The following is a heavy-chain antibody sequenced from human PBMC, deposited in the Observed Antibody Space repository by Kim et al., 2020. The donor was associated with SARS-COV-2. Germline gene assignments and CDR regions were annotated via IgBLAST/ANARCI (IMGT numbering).Heavy chain of an antibody. V-gene: IGHV3-9*01. CDR2: ISWNSGSI. CDR3: AKGQYYGSGIPLGELLDY. D-gene: IGHD3-10*01. CDR1: GFTFDDYA. Sequence: GGSLRLSCAASGFTFDDYAMHWVRQAPGKGLEWVSGISWNSGSIGYADSVKGRFTISRDNAKNSLYLQMNSLRAEDTALYYCAKGQYYGSGIPLGELLDYWGQGTLVSVSS. J-gene: IGHJ4*02.